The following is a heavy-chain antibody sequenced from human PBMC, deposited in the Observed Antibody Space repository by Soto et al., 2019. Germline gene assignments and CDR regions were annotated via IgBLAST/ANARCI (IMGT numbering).Heavy chain of an antibody. CDR3: ARDYMLRGRDSNWFDP. V-gene: IGHV3-74*01. CDR2: ISIDGRST. D-gene: IGHD3-10*01. J-gene: IGHJ5*02. CDR1: GFTFSSYW. Sequence: GGSLRLSCAASGFTFSSYWMHWVRQAPGKGLVWVSRISIDGRSTIYADSVKGRFTISRDNAKNTLYQQMNSLRAEDTAVYYCARDYMLRGRDSNWFDPWGQGTLVTVSS.